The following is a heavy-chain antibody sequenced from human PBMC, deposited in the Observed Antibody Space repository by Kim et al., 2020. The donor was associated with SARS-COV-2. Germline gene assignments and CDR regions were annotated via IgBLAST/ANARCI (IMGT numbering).Heavy chain of an antibody. J-gene: IGHJ6*02. CDR2: INPSGGST. Sequence: ASVKVSCKASGYTFTSYYMHWVRQAPVQGLEWMGIINPSGGSTSYAQKFQGRVTMTRDTSTSTDYMDLSSLRSEDTAVYYCARAPGPQWLRYGMDVWGQGTTVTVSS. D-gene: IGHD6-19*01. CDR1: GYTFTSYY. CDR3: ARAPGPQWLRYGMDV. V-gene: IGHV1-46*01.